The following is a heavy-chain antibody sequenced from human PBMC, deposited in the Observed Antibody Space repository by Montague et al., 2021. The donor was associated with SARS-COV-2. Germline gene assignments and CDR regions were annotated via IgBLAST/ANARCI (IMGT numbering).Heavy chain of an antibody. CDR2: IYYSGNT. D-gene: IGHD3-3*01. Sequence: SETLSLTCTVSGGSISSNSYYWSWIRQPPGKGLKWIVYIYYSGNTYSTPSLQGRVTISIDTSKNPFSLKLISVTAAATAVYYCARHPFSITIFGRADRYGWDVWGQGTLVTVSS. CDR3: ARHPFSITIFGRADRYGWDV. CDR1: GGSISSNSYY. J-gene: IGHJ1*01. V-gene: IGHV4-39*01.